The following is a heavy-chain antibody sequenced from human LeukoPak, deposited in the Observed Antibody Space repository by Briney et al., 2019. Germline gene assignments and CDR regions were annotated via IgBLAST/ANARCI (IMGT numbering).Heavy chain of an antibody. D-gene: IGHD1-26*01. J-gene: IGHJ4*02. Sequence: SVKVSCKASGFTFTSSAMQWVRQARGQRLEWIGWIVVGSGNTNYAQKFQERVTITRDMSTSTAYMELISLRSEDTAVYYCAPGWWELRAFDYWGQGTLVTVSS. CDR2: IVVGSGNT. V-gene: IGHV1-58*02. CDR1: GFTFTSSA. CDR3: APGWWELRAFDY.